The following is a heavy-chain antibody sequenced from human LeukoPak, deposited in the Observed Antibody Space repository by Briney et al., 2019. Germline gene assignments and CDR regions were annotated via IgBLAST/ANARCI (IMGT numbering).Heavy chain of an antibody. V-gene: IGHV1-18*04. D-gene: IGHD3-9*01. J-gene: IGHJ4*02. CDR3: ARDQTPSTGYYFDLMDY. Sequence: ASVKVSCKASGYTFTSYGISWVRQAPGQGLEWMGWISAYNGNTNYAQKLQGRVTMTTDTSTSTAYMELRSLRSDDTAVYYCARDQTPSTGYYFDLMDYWGQGTLVTVSS. CDR2: ISAYNGNT. CDR1: GYTFTSYG.